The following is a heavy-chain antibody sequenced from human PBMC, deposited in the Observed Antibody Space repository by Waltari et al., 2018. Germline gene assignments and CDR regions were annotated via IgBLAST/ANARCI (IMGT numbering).Heavy chain of an antibody. Sequence: EVKLEESGGGLVQPGRSLRPSCEATGFRLDDYAMHWVRQVPGKCLEWVSGINWNSNDIGYADAVSGRFTISRDNAKNSLFLQMNSLRSEDTAFHYCVKSGGFVLTANHFESWGQGILVTVSA. CDR2: INWNSNDI. D-gene: IGHD2-21*02. CDR3: VKSGGFVLTANHFES. J-gene: IGHJ4*02. V-gene: IGHV3-9*01. CDR1: GFRLDDYA.